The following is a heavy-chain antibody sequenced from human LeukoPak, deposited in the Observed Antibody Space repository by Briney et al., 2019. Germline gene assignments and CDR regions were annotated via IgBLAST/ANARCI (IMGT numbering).Heavy chain of an antibody. V-gene: IGHV3-11*06. CDR2: ITSSSNYT. CDR3: ASGRLEFGLIAY. J-gene: IGHJ4*02. Sequence: GGSLRLSCAASGFTFSDYYMYWIRQAPGKGLGGISYITSSSNYTKYADSVKGRFTISRDNAKNSLYLQMNSLRAEDTAVYYCASGRLEFGLIAYWGQGTLVTVSS. D-gene: IGHD3-10*01. CDR1: GFTFSDYY.